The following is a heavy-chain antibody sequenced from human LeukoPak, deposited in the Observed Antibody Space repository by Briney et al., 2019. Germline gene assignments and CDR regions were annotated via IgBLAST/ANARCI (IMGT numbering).Heavy chain of an antibody. V-gene: IGHV3-30*18. Sequence: GGSLRLSCAASGFTFSDYTMNWVRQAPGKGLEWVAVISYDGSNKYYADSVKGRFTISRDNSKNTLYLQMNSLRAEDTAVYYCAKSYYYDSSGHLDPWGQGTLVTVSS. CDR1: GFTFSDYT. D-gene: IGHD3-22*01. J-gene: IGHJ5*02. CDR3: AKSYYYDSSGHLDP. CDR2: ISYDGSNK.